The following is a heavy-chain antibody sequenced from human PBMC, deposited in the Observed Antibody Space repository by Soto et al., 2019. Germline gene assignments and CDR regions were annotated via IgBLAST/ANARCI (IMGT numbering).Heavy chain of an antibody. Sequence: GGSLRLSCAASGFTFSDHYMDWVRQAPGKGLEWVGRTRNKANSYTTEYAASVKGRFTISRDDSKNSLYLQMNSLKTEDTAVYYCARLRSGYCSSTSCYRYYYYGMDVWGQGTTVTVS. J-gene: IGHJ6*02. D-gene: IGHD2-2*02. V-gene: IGHV3-72*01. CDR1: GFTFSDHY. CDR3: ARLRSGYCSSTSCYRYYYYGMDV. CDR2: TRNKANSYTT.